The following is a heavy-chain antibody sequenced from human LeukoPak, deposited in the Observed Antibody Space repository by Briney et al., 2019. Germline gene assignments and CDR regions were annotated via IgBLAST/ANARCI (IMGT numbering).Heavy chain of an antibody. D-gene: IGHD1-26*01. V-gene: IGHV1-2*02. CDR2: INPNSGGT. CDR3: ARDRTHGSYYDY. J-gene: IGHJ4*02. Sequence: GASVKVSCKASGYTITGYYMHWVRQAPGQGLEWMGWINPNSGGTNYAQKFQGRVTMTRDTSISTAYMELSRLRSDDTAVYYCARDRTHGSYYDYWGQGTLVTVSS. CDR1: GYTITGYY.